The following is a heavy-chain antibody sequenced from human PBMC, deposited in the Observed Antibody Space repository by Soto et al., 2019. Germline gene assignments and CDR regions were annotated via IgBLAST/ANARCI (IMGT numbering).Heavy chain of an antibody. V-gene: IGHV4-61*08. D-gene: IGHD2-15*01. CDR1: GGSISSGEYY. CDR2: IYYSGST. Sequence: PSETLSLTCTVSGGSISSGEYYWSWIRQPPGKGLEWIGYIYYSGSTNYNPSLKSQVTISVDTSKNQFSLKLSSVTAADTAVYYCARHCSGGSCYSVEYFQHWGQGTLVTVSS. J-gene: IGHJ1*01. CDR3: ARHCSGGSCYSVEYFQH.